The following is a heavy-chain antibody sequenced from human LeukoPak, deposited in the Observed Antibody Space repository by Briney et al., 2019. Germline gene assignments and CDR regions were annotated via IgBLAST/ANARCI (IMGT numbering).Heavy chain of an antibody. Sequence: ASVKVSCKTSGYTFTSDDINWVRQATGQGLEWMGWMNPNSGNTGYAQKFQGRVTMTRNTSISTAYMELSSLRSDDTAVYYCAKSTMGTRRINDLWGRGTLVTVSS. CDR1: GYTFTSDD. J-gene: IGHJ5*02. V-gene: IGHV1-8*01. CDR2: MNPNSGNT. CDR3: AKSTMGTRRINDL. D-gene: IGHD3-10*01.